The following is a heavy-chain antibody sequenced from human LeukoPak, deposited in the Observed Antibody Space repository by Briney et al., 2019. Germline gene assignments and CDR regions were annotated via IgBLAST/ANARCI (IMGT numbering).Heavy chain of an antibody. V-gene: IGHV3-30*18. J-gene: IGHJ4*02. CDR1: GFTFSSYG. Sequence: PGGSLRLSCAASGFTFSSYGMHWVRQGPGKGLEWVAVISYDGSNKYYADSVKGRFTISRDNSKNTLYLQMNSLRAEDTAVYYCAKDGGTGGIGYWGQGTLVTVSS. CDR2: ISYDGSNK. CDR3: AKDGGTGGIGY. D-gene: IGHD4-23*01.